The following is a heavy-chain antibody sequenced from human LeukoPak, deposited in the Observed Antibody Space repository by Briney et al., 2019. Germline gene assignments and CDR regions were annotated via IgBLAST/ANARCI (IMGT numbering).Heavy chain of an antibody. CDR3: ARTQPPDV. V-gene: IGHV3-21*06. CDR1: GFTFSSYS. J-gene: IGHJ6*03. CDR2: ISSGSSYI. Sequence: GGSLRLSCAASGFTFSSYSMNWVRQAPGKGLEWVSFISSGSSYINYADSVKGRFTTSRDNAKNTLYLQMNSLRAEYTAVYYCARTQPPDVWGKGTTVTVSS.